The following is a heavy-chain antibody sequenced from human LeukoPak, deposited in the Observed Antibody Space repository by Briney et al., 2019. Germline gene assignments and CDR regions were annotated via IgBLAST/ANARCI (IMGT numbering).Heavy chain of an antibody. D-gene: IGHD1-26*01. CDR1: GGSISSSSYY. Sequence: SETLSLTCTVSGGSISSSSYYWGWIRQPPGKGLEWIGSIYYSGSTYYNPSPKSRVTISVDTSKNQFSLKLSSVTAADTAVYYCARQELAYNWFDPWGQGTLVTVSS. J-gene: IGHJ5*02. CDR3: ARQELAYNWFDP. V-gene: IGHV4-39*01. CDR2: IYYSGST.